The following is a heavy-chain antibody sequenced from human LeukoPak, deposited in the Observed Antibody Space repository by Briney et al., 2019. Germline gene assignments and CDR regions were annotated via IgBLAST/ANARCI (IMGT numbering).Heavy chain of an antibody. V-gene: IGHV3-21*05. D-gene: IGHD3-10*01. J-gene: IGHJ4*02. CDR1: GFTFSSYS. CDR3: ARGSVVLLWFGEPMPRDYYFDY. CDR2: ISSSSSYT. Sequence: GGSLRLSCAVSGFTFSSYSMNWVRQAPGKGLEWVSYISSSSSYTNYADSVKGRFTISRDNAKNSLYLQMNSLRAEDTAVYYCARGSVVLLWFGEPMPRDYYFDYWGQGTLVTVSS.